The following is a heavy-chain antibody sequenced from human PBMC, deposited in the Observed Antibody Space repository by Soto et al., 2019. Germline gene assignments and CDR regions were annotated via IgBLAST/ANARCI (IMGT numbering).Heavy chain of an antibody. CDR2: IKQDGSTK. V-gene: IGHV3-7*01. Sequence: GGSLRLCCAASGLVFSDYWMNWVRHTPGKGLEWVANIKQDGSTKYYVDSVKGRFTISRDNGKNSVSLQMNSLRAEDTATYYCARGVYCTNGVCYWFDPWGPGTQVPVSS. D-gene: IGHD2-8*01. CDR3: ARGVYCTNGVCYWFDP. J-gene: IGHJ5*02. CDR1: GLVFSDYW.